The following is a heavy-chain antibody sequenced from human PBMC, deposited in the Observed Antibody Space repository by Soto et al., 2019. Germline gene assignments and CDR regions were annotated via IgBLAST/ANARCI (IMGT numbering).Heavy chain of an antibody. Sequence: SETLSLTCSMSGWSINSSSYYWGWIRQPPGKGLEWIGSIYYSGSTYYNPPLKSRVTISVDTSKNQCSLKLSSVTAADTAVYYSARHYYDSSGYSDYCGQATLVSISS. CDR2: IYYSGST. CDR1: GWSINSSSYY. J-gene: IGHJ4*02. CDR3: ARHYYDSSGYSDY. D-gene: IGHD3-22*01. V-gene: IGHV4-39*01.